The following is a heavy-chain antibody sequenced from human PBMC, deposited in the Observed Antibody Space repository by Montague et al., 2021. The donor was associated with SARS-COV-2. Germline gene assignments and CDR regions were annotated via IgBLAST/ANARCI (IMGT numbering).Heavy chain of an antibody. CDR3: ARSRGVGELFFSFDY. Sequence: SLRLSCAASGFTFSSYEMNWVRQAPGKGLEWVPYISSSGSTIYYADSVKGRFTISRDNSKNTLYLQMNSLGPQDTAVYYCARSRGVGELFFSFDYWGQGTLVTVSS. CDR2: ISSSGSTI. D-gene: IGHD3-10*01. V-gene: IGHV3-48*03. CDR1: GFTFSSYE. J-gene: IGHJ4*02.